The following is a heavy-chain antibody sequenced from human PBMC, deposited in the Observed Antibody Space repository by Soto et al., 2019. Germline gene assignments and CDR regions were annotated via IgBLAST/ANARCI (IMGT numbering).Heavy chain of an antibody. D-gene: IGHD3-3*01. CDR2: IYYGGST. Sequence: QLQLQESGPGLVKPSETLSLTCTVSGGSISSSSYYWGWIRQPPGKGLEWIGSIYYGGSTYYNPSLKSRVTISVDTSKNQFSLKLSSVTAADTAVYYCARQLVGYYDFWSGRHFDYWGQGTLVTVSS. CDR1: GGSISSSSYY. J-gene: IGHJ4*02. CDR3: ARQLVGYYDFWSGRHFDY. V-gene: IGHV4-39*01.